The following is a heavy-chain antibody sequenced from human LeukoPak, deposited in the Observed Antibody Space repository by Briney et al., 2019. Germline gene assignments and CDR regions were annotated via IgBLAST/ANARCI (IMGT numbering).Heavy chain of an antibody. Sequence: GGSLRLSCAPSGFTLSIYSMNWVRQTPGKGLEWVSSISSSSSYIYYADSVKGRFTISRDNAKNSLYLQMNSLRAEDTAVYYCARDGEGYCSSTSCYTSPLDYWGQGTLVTVSS. CDR2: ISSSSSYI. CDR3: ARDGEGYCSSTSCYTSPLDY. CDR1: GFTLSIYS. D-gene: IGHD2-2*02. V-gene: IGHV3-21*01. J-gene: IGHJ4*02.